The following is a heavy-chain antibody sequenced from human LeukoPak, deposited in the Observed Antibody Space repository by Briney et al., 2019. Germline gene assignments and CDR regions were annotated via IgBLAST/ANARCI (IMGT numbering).Heavy chain of an antibody. Sequence: GGSLRLSCAASGFTFSSYSMNWVRQAPGKGLEWVSYISSSSSTIYYADSVKGRFIISRDNAKNSLYLQMNSLRAEDTAVYYCAKDLSDSSGYYPLDYWGQGTLVTVSS. CDR2: ISSSSSTI. CDR1: GFTFSSYS. J-gene: IGHJ4*02. CDR3: AKDLSDSSGYYPLDY. D-gene: IGHD3-22*01. V-gene: IGHV3-48*01.